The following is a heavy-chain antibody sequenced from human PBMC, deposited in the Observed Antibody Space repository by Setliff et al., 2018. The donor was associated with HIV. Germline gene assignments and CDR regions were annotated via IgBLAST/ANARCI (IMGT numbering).Heavy chain of an antibody. CDR2: IKQDGSDK. J-gene: IGHJ3*02. Sequence: GESLKISCAASGFTFSGAEIHWVRQAPGKGLEWVANIKQDGSDKYYVDSVKGRFTISRENAKNSLYLQMNSLTAGDTAVYFCAGIGDYSISGVAFHIWGQGTMVTVSS. D-gene: IGHD4-4*01. V-gene: IGHV3-7*01. CDR1: GFTFSGAE. CDR3: AGIGDYSISGVAFHI.